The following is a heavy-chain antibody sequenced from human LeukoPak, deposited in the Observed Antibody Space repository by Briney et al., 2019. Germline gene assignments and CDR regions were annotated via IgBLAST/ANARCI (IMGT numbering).Heavy chain of an antibody. D-gene: IGHD3-22*01. CDR2: ICGSTSNT. J-gene: IGHJ4*02. V-gene: IGHV3-23*01. Sequence: PGGSLRLSCAASGFTFSIYAMSWVRQAPGKGLEWVSGICGSTSNTYYADSVKGRFTISRDNAKNTLYLQMNSLRAEDTAVYYCVRSNYYDGDGYYFDYWGQGTLVTVSS. CDR1: GFTFSIYA. CDR3: VRSNYYDGDGYYFDY.